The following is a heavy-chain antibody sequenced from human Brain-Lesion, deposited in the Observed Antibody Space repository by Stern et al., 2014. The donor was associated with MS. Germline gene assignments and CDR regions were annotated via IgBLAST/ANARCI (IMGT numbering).Heavy chain of an antibody. J-gene: IGHJ5*02. CDR2: IYNSGAT. CDR3: ASRWSGTYYGQNWFDP. CDR1: GDSINSGGHY. V-gene: IGHV4-31*03. D-gene: IGHD1-26*01. Sequence: QLQLQESGPGLVKPSQTLSLTCTVSGDSINSGGHYWSWIRQRPGKGLGXIGYIYNSGATFYSPSLKGRVTISLDTSKNQFSLTLSSVTAADTAIYYCASRWSGTYYGQNWFDPWGQGILVTVSS.